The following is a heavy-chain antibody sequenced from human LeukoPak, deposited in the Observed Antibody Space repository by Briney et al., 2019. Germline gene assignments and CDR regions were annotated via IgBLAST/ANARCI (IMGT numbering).Heavy chain of an antibody. CDR1: GFTLSSYA. J-gene: IGHJ4*02. D-gene: IGHD5-12*01. V-gene: IGHV3-64*01. Sequence: GRSLRLSCTASGFTLSSYAMQWVRQTPTKGLEYVCAASSDGGSTFCANSMKGRFAISRDNSKNMLYLQMGGLVHEDTGVYYCARDGLARNDYWGQGTLVTVSS. CDR2: ASSDGGST. CDR3: ARDGLARNDY.